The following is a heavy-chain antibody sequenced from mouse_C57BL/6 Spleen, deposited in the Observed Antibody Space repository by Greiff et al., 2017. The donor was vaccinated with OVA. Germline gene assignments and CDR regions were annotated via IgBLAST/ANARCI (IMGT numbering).Heavy chain of an antibody. Sequence: QVQLKQPGAELVRPGSSVKLSCKASGYTFTSYWMHWVKQRPIQGLEWIGNIDPSDSETHYNQKFKDKATLTVDKSSSTAYMQLSSLTSEDSAVYYCARGPRGSSPYYYAMDYWGQGTSVTVSS. J-gene: IGHJ4*01. CDR1: GYTFTSYW. CDR2: IDPSDSET. CDR3: ARGPRGSSPYYYAMDY. D-gene: IGHD1-1*01. V-gene: IGHV1-52*01.